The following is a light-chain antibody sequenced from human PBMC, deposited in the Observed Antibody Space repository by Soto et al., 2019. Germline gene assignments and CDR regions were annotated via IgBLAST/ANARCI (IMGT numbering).Light chain of an antibody. CDR1: QSLLHSNGYNY. V-gene: IGKV2-28*01. Sequence: DIVMTQSPLSLPVTPGEPASISCRSSQSLLHSNGYNYLDWYLQKPGQSPQVLLYLGSKRAVEDPDRFSGSRSGTDFTLKISRVEADDFGVYYCMETLQTHTFGQGTKLEI. CDR2: LGS. J-gene: IGKJ2*01. CDR3: METLQTHT.